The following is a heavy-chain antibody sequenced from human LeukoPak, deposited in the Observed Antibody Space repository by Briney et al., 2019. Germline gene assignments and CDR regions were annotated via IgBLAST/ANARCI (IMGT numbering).Heavy chain of an antibody. CDR2: ISSNGGST. V-gene: IGHV3-64*01. CDR3: ARDPYDYVWGSVDY. Sequence: GGSLRLSCAASGFTFSSYAMHWVRQAPGKGLEYVSAISSNGGSTYYANSVKGRFTISRDNSKNTLYLQMGSLRAEDVAVYYCARDPYDYVWGSVDYWGQGTLVTVSS. D-gene: IGHD3-16*01. J-gene: IGHJ4*02. CDR1: GFTFSSYA.